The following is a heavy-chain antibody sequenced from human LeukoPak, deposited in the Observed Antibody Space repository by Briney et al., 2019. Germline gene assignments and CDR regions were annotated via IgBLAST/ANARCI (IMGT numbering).Heavy chain of an antibody. CDR2: IYSGGST. J-gene: IGHJ4*02. Sequence: GGSLRLSCAASGFTVSSNYMSWVRQAPGKGLEWVSVIYSGGSTYYADSVKGRFTISRDNAKNSLYLQMNSLRAEDTAVYYCARDGAGGSLSYFDYWGQETLVTVSS. V-gene: IGHV3-66*01. D-gene: IGHD3-16*02. CDR3: ARDGAGGSLSYFDY. CDR1: GFTVSSNY.